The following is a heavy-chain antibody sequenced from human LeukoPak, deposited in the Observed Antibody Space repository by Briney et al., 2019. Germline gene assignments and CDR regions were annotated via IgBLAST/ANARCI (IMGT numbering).Heavy chain of an antibody. V-gene: IGHV3-53*01. D-gene: IGHD3-22*01. CDR2: IFTGGST. Sequence: GGSLRLSCAASGFTVSSNFMSWVRQAPGKGLEWVSVIFTGGSTNYTDSVKGRFTIARDNSKNTLYLQMNSLRVEDTAVYYCVRHSNYESSGQFDYWGQGTLVTVSS. CDR3: VRHSNYESSGQFDY. CDR1: GFTVSSNF. J-gene: IGHJ4*02.